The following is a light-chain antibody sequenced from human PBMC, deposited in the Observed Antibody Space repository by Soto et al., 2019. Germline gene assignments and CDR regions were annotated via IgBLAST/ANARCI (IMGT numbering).Light chain of an antibody. CDR2: EVS. CDR1: SSDIGGYNY. J-gene: IGLJ3*02. Sequence: QSALTQPASVSGSPGQSITISCTGTSSDIGGYNYVSWYQQHPGKAPKLMIYEVSNRPSGVSDRFSGSKSGNTASLTISGVQAADEADYYCSSFTTITTLEVFGGGTKLTVL. CDR3: SSFTTITTLEV. V-gene: IGLV2-14*01.